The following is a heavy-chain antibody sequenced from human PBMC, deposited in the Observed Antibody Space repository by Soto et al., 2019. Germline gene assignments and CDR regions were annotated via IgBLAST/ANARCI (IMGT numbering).Heavy chain of an antibody. CDR2: ISWNSGSI. CDR1: GFTFDDYA. J-gene: IGHJ4*02. V-gene: IGHV3-9*01. D-gene: IGHD2-15*01. Sequence: GGSLRLSCAASGFTFDDYAMHWVRQAPGKGLEWVSGISWNSGSIGYADSVKGRFTISRDNAKNSLYLQMNSLRAEDTALYYCAKGGVVVVAASYAFDYWGQGTLVTVSS. CDR3: AKGGVVVVAASYAFDY.